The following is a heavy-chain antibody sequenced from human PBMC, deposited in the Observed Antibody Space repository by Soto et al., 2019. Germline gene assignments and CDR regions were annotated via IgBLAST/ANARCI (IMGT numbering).Heavy chain of an antibody. CDR2: ISDSGGST. CDR3: AKQRDYRLGYMDV. V-gene: IGHV3-23*01. D-gene: IGHD3-16*01. CDR1: GFTFSSYA. J-gene: IGHJ6*03. Sequence: GGSLRLSCAASGFTFSSYAMSWVRQAPGKGLEWVSGISDSGGSTYYADSVKGRLTISRDNSKNTLYLQMNSLRAEDTAVYYCAKQRDYRLGYMDVWGKGTTVTVSS.